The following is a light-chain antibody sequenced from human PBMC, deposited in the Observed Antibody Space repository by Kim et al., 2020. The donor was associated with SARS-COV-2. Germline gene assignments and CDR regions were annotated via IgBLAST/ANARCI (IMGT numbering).Light chain of an antibody. CDR3: QTWGTGIRV. CDR1: SGHSRYA. CDR2: LNSDGSH. J-gene: IGLJ3*02. V-gene: IGLV4-69*01. Sequence: SVKLTCTLSSGHSRYAIAWHQQQPEKGPRYLMKLNSDGSHSKGDGIPDRFSGSSSGAERYLTISSLQSEDEADYYCQTWGTGIRVFGGGTQLTVL.